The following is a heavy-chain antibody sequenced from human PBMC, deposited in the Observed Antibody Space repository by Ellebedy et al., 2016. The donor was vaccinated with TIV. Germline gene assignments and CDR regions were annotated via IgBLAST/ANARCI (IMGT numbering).Heavy chain of an antibody. CDR2: TSYDGGGR. CDR3: AREGGGNSDYLDF. V-gene: IGHV3-30*03. CDR1: GFTFNTYV. J-gene: IGHJ4*02. Sequence: GESLKISCVASGFTFNTYVLHWVRQAPGKGLEWVSLTSYDGGGRFYADSVKGRLTISRDNSRNTLYLEMNSLTVEDTAVYYCAREGGGNSDYLDFWGQGTLVTVTS. D-gene: IGHD4-23*01.